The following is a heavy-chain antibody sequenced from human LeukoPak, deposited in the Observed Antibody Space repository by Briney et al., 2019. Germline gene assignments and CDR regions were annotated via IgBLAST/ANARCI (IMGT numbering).Heavy chain of an antibody. CDR1: GFTFSSYG. CDR2: IRYDGSNK. Sequence: GGSLRLSCAASGFTFSSYGMHWVRQAPGKGLEWVAFIRYDGSNKYYADSVKGRFTISRDNSKNTLYLQMNSLRAEDTAVYYCAKVGSGAYYYYYYMDVWGKGTTATVSS. V-gene: IGHV3-30*02. J-gene: IGHJ6*03. D-gene: IGHD5-12*01. CDR3: AKVGSGAYYYYYYMDV.